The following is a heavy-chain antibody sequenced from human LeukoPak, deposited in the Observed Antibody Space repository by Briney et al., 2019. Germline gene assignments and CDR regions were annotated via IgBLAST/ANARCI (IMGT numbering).Heavy chain of an antibody. Sequence: VASVKVSCKASGYTFIGYYMHWVRQAPGQGLEWMGWINPNSGGTNYAQKFQGRVTMTRDTSISTAYMELSRLRSDDTAVYYCARVMDEWLRGYFDYWGQGTLVTVSS. V-gene: IGHV1-2*02. CDR3: ARVMDEWLRGYFDY. D-gene: IGHD5-12*01. J-gene: IGHJ4*02. CDR1: GYTFIGYY. CDR2: INPNSGGT.